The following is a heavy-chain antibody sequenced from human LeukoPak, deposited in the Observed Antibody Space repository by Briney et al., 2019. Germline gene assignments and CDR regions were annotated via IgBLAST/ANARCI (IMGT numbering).Heavy chain of an antibody. V-gene: IGHV1-2*02. CDR1: GYTFTGYY. D-gene: IGHD3-22*01. J-gene: IGHJ3*02. CDR3: ALRHYYDSSGYLPDAFDI. Sequence: ASVKVSCKASGYTFTGYYMHWVRQAPGQGLEWMGWINPNSGGTNYAQTFQGRVTMTRDTSISTAYMELSRLRSDDTAVYYCALRHYYDSSGYLPDAFDIWGQGTMVTVSS. CDR2: INPNSGGT.